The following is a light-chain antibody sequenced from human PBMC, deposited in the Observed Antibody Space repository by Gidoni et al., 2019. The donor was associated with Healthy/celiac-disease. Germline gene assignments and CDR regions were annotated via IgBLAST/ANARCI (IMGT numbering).Light chain of an antibody. V-gene: IGKV3-15*01. CDR1: QSVSSN. CDR3: QQYNNWALT. Sequence: EIVMTQSPATLPVSPGERATLPCRASQSVSSNLAWYQQKPGQAPRLLIYGASTRATGIPARFSGSGSGTEFTLTISSLQSEDFAVYYCQQYNNWALTFGGGTKVEIK. CDR2: GAS. J-gene: IGKJ4*01.